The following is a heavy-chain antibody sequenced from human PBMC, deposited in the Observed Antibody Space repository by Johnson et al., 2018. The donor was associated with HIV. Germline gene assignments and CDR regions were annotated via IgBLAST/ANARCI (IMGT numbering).Heavy chain of an antibody. D-gene: IGHD1-26*01. Sequence: QVQLVESGGGVVQPGRSLRLSCAASGFTFGFYAMHWVRQAPGKGLEWVAVISYDGGNNYYADSVKGRFTISRDNSKNTLYLQMNSLRAEDTAVYYCARDSEWELGQEGAFDIWGQGTMVTVSS. CDR3: ARDSEWELGQEGAFDI. J-gene: IGHJ3*02. CDR1: GFTFGFYA. V-gene: IGHV3-30-3*01. CDR2: ISYDGGNN.